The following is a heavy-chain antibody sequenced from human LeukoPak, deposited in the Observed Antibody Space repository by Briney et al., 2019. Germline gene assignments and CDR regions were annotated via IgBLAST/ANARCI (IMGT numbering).Heavy chain of an antibody. CDR1: GGTFSSYA. V-gene: IGHV1-69*01. D-gene: IGHD3-9*01. J-gene: IGHJ4*02. CDR2: IIPIFGTA. CDR3: ARVNGGILTGYSIFDY. Sequence: SVKVSCKASGGTFSSYAISWVRQAPGQGLEWMGGIIPIFGTANYAQKFQGRVTITADESTSTAYVELSSLRSEDTAVYYCARVNGGILTGYSIFDYWGQGTLVTVSS.